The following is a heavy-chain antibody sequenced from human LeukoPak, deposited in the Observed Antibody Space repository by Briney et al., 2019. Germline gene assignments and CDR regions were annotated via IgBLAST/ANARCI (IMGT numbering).Heavy chain of an antibody. CDR2: ISGNARHT. CDR3: AKDPYYYDTDSLLNPGSFDV. Sequence: GGSLRLSCAVSGITSSTYAVSWVRQAPGKGPEWVSTISGNARHTFYADSVRGRFTISRNNSKNTLFLQMDTLRVEDTAIYYCAKDPYYYDTDSLLNPGSFDVWGQGTMVTVSS. D-gene: IGHD3-22*01. CDR1: GITSSTYA. V-gene: IGHV3-23*01. J-gene: IGHJ3*01.